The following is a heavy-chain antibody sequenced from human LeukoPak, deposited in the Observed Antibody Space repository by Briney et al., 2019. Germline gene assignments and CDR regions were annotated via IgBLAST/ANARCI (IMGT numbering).Heavy chain of an antibody. V-gene: IGHV1-46*01. D-gene: IGHD1-26*01. CDR2: IYPRDGST. J-gene: IGHJ5*02. CDR1: GYTFTSNY. Sequence: ASVTVSFTASGYTFTSNYIHWVRQAPGQGLEWMGMIYPRDGSTSYAQKFQGRVTITRDTSASTAYMELSSLRSEDTAVYYCARVTVGASSRFDPWGQGTLVTVSS. CDR3: ARVTVGASSRFDP.